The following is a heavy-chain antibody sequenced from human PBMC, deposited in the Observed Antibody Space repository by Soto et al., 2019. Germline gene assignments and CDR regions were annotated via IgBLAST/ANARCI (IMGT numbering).Heavy chain of an antibody. Sequence: SETLSLTCTVSGGSISSSSYYWGWIRQPPGKGLEWIGSIYYSGSTYYNPSLKSRVTISVDTSKNQFSLKLRSVTAADPAVYYCARLVRVVGNEDVHWTFELWGRGTLVTVSS. CDR3: ARLVRVVGNEDVHWTFEL. CDR1: GGSISSSSYY. V-gene: IGHV4-39*01. J-gene: IGHJ2*01. D-gene: IGHD3-10*02. CDR2: IYYSGST.